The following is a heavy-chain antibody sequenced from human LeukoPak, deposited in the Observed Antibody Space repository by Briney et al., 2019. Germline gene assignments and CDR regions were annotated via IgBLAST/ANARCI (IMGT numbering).Heavy chain of an antibody. CDR1: TFTSTPYW. J-gene: IGHJ4*02. V-gene: IGHV3-7*01. CDR2: IKEDVRDK. D-gene: IGHD1-1*01. CDR3: ARTRGYTTNWNRYYFDN. Sequence: RRSLRPSCTGSTFTSTPYWTSCVRQAPRKWRGWDATIKEDVRDKYYMDSVKGRFTTSRDNAKKSVYLQMNNLKFEDTALYYCARTRGYTTNWNRYYFDNWGQGTLVTVSS.